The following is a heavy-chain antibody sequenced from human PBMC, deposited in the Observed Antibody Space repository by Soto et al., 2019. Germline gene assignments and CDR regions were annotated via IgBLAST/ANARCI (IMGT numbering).Heavy chain of an antibody. CDR2: ISGSGGTT. V-gene: IGHV3-23*01. J-gene: IGHJ4*02. D-gene: IGHD6-25*01. Sequence: EVQLLESGGGRVQPGRPLSFSCEAPGSPFSTYPLGWARQVPGLGLDWVSLISGSGGTTYYADSVKGRFTISRDNSKNTLFLQMNSLRAEDAAVYYCAKFFVETGSNSGWPWSFHYWGQGTLVTVSS. CDR1: GSPFSTYP. CDR3: AKFFVETGSNSGWPWSFHY.